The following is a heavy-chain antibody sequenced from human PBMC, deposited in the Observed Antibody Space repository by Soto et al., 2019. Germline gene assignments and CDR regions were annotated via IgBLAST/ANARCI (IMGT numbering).Heavy chain of an antibody. J-gene: IGHJ4*02. CDR1: GASISTSKTY. D-gene: IGHD2-15*01. CDR3: ARGQVVAAQH. V-gene: IGHV4-39*07. Sequence: TCTVSGASISTSKTYWGWIRQSPGKGLEWIGYIYHSGSTYYNPSLKSRVTISVDRSKNQFSLKLSSVTAADTAVYYCARGQVVAAQHWGQGTLVTVSS. CDR2: IYHSGST.